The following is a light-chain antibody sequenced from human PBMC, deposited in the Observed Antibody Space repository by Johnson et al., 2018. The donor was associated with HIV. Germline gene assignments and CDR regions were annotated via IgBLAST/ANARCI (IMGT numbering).Light chain of an antibody. CDR2: DSN. Sequence: HSVLTQPPSVSAAPGQKVTISCSGSSSNIGNNYVSWYQQLPGTAPKLLIYDSNKRPSGIPDRFSASESGTSATLGITGLQTGDEADYYCGAWDSSLSAHYVFGTGTKVTVL. CDR1: SSNIGNNY. J-gene: IGLJ1*01. CDR3: GAWDSSLSAHYV. V-gene: IGLV1-51*01.